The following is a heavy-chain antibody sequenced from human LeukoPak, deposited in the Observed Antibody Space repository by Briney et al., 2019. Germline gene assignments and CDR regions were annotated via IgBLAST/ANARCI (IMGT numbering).Heavy chain of an antibody. CDR1: GFTFSDYY. Sequence: GGSLRLSCAASGFTFSDYYMSWIRQAPGKGLEWVSYISSSGNTIYYADSVKGRFTIPRDNAKNSLYLQMNSLRAEDTAVYYSARPKYSSSWQIFDYWGQGTLVTASS. D-gene: IGHD6-13*01. CDR2: ISSSGNTI. J-gene: IGHJ4*02. CDR3: ARPKYSSSWQIFDY. V-gene: IGHV3-11*01.